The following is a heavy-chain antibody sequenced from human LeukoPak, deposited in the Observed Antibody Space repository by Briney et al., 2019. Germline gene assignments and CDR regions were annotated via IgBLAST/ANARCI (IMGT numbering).Heavy chain of an antibody. V-gene: IGHV1-2*02. CDR1: GYTFTGYY. Sequence: ASVKVSCKASGYTFTGYYMRWVRQAPGLGLEWMGWINPNSGGTNYAQKFQGRVTMTRDTSISTAYMELSRLRSDDTAVYYCARGPLVGGVIVSPSGDAFDIWGQGTMVTVSS. J-gene: IGHJ3*02. CDR3: ARGPLVGGVIVSPSGDAFDI. D-gene: IGHD3-16*02. CDR2: INPNSGGT.